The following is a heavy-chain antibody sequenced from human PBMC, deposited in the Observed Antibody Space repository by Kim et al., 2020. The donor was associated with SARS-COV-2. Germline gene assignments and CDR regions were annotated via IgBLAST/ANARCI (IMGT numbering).Heavy chain of an antibody. Sequence: SSHIHYADAVKDRFTISKDNAKNSVYLQMNSLRAEDTAMYYCATSIAGAQWGQGTPVTVSS. CDR3: ATSIAGAQ. V-gene: IGHV3-11*06. CDR2: SSHI. D-gene: IGHD1-26*01. J-gene: IGHJ1*01.